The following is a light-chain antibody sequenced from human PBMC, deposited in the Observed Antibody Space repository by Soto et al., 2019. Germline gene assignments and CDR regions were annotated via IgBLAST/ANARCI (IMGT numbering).Light chain of an antibody. J-gene: IGKJ4*01. CDR1: QSINSN. CDR2: DAS. V-gene: IGKV3-15*01. Sequence: EIVMTQSPATLSVSPGERGTLSCRASQSINSNLAWYQQKPGQAPRLLIYDASTRATGIPARFSGSGSGTEFTLTISSLQSEDFAVYYCQQYHNWLTFGGGTKVDI. CDR3: QQYHNWLT.